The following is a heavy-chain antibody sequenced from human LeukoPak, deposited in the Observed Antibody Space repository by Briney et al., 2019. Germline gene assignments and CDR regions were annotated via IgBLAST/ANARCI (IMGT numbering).Heavy chain of an antibody. D-gene: IGHD6-13*01. CDR3: ARGAAAGTGYYYYMDV. CDR1: GFTFSNYA. Sequence: GGSLRLSCAASGFTFSNYAMSWVRQAPGKGLEWVANIKQDGSEKYYVDSVKGRFTISRDNAKNSLYLQMNSLRAEDTAVYYCARGAAAGTGYYYYMDVWGKGTTVTVSS. CDR2: IKQDGSEK. V-gene: IGHV3-7*01. J-gene: IGHJ6*03.